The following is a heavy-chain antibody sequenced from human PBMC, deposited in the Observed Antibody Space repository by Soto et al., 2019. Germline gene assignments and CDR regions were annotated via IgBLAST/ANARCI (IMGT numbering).Heavy chain of an antibody. D-gene: IGHD1-7*01. CDR3: ARSLVTGTTPPYYYYYYMDV. CDR1: GFTVSSNY. V-gene: IGHV3-66*01. J-gene: IGHJ6*03. CDR2: IYSGGST. Sequence: GGSLRLSCAASGFTVSSNYMSWVRQAPGKGLEWVSVIYSGGSTYYADSVKGRFTISRDNSKNTLYLQMNSLRAEDTAVYYCARSLVTGTTPPYYYYYYMDVWGKGTTVTVSS.